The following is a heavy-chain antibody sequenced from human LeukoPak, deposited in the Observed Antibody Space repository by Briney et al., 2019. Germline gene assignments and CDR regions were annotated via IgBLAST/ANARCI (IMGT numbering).Heavy chain of an antibody. V-gene: IGHV3-33*06. CDR1: GFTFSSYG. CDR2: IWSNGNNV. D-gene: IGHD3-10*01. CDR3: AKDSYGSGTTADY. Sequence: GGSLRLSCAASGFTFSSYGMHWIRQAPGKGLEWVAVIWSNGNNVYYVESVKGRFTISRDNSKNTLYLQMNSLRAEDTAVYYCAKDSYGSGTTADYWGQGTLVTVSP. J-gene: IGHJ4*02.